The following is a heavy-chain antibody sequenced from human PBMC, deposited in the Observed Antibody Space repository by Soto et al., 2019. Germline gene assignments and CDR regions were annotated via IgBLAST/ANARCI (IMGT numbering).Heavy chain of an antibody. D-gene: IGHD6-19*01. Sequence: QITLKESGPTLVKPTQTLTLTCTFSGFSLSSPAVGVNWIRQPPGKALEWLALIYWNDNNQYSPSLRSRLTITKDTSKNQVVLTMTNVDPADTATYYCAHGSGWLSDYWGQGTLVNVSS. CDR3: AHGSGWLSDY. CDR2: IYWNDNN. CDR1: GFSLSSPAVG. V-gene: IGHV2-5*01. J-gene: IGHJ4*02.